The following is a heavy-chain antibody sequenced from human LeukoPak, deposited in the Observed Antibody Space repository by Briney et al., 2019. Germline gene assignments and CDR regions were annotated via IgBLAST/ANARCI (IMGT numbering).Heavy chain of an antibody. CDR3: ARDIGSGWYAPRAFDI. J-gene: IGHJ3*02. V-gene: IGHV4-34*01. D-gene: IGHD6-19*01. Sequence: SSETLSLTCAVYGGSFSGYYWSWIRQPPGKGLEWIGEINHSGSTNYNPSLKSRVTISVDTSKNQFSLKLSSVTAADTAVYYCARDIGSGWYAPRAFDIWGQGTMVTVSS. CDR2: INHSGST. CDR1: GGSFSGYY.